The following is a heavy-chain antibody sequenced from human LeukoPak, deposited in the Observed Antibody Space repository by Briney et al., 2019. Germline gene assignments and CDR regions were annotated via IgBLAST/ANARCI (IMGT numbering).Heavy chain of an antibody. CDR1: GYTFTRDY. CDR2: ISPSGGST. CDR3: ARDNSVRDEAWWFNP. Sequence: ASVKVSCKAFGYTFTRDYMHWVRQAPGQGPEWMGVISPSGGSTTYAQKFQGRVTLTRDMSTSTDYLEPRSLRSEDTAVYYCARDNSVRDEAWWFNPWGQGTLVTVSS. V-gene: IGHV1-46*01. D-gene: IGHD5-24*01. J-gene: IGHJ5*02.